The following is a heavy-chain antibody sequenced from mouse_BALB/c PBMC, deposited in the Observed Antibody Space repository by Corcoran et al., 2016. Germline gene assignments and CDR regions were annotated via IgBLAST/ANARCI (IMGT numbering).Heavy chain of an antibody. D-gene: IGHD6-1*01. J-gene: IGHJ4*01. CDR2: INTYTGEP. V-gene: IGHV9-3-1*01. CDR3: AREPYGMDY. Sequence: QIQLVQSGPELKKPGETVKISCKASGYTFTNYGMNWVKQAPGKGVKWMGWINTYTGEPTYADDFKGRFVFSLETSASTAYLQINNLKNEDTATYFCAREPYGMDYWGQGTSVTVSS. CDR1: GYTFTNYG.